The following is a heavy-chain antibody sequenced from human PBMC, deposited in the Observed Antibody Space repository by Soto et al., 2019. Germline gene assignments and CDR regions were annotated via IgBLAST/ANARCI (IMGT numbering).Heavy chain of an antibody. CDR3: AKRGDGGGGDYSH. CDR1: GFTFSSYA. Sequence: EVPLLESGGGLVQPGGSLRLSCAASGFTFSSYAISWVRQAPGKGLDWVSVITGSGDTIYYADSVKGRFTISRDNSKNTVYLQLSSLRAEDTALYYCAKRGDGGGGDYSHWGQGTPVTVSS. D-gene: IGHD4-17*01. V-gene: IGHV3-23*01. J-gene: IGHJ4*02. CDR2: ITGSGDTI.